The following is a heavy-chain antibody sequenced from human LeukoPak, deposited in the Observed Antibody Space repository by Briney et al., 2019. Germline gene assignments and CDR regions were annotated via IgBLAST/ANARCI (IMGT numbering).Heavy chain of an antibody. CDR3: AKNRARGSSWDPVDY. D-gene: IGHD6-13*01. CDR2: VSGRGGST. J-gene: IGHJ4*02. V-gene: IGHV3-23*01. CDR1: GFTFSSYA. Sequence: GGSLRLSWAASGFTFSSYAMSSVRQAPGKGREWVSAVSGRGGSTYYADSVKGRFTISRDNSKNTLYLQMNSLRAEDTAVYYCAKNRARGSSWDPVDYWGQGTLVTVSS.